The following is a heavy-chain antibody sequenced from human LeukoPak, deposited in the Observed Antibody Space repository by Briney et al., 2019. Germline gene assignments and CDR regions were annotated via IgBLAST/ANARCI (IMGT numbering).Heavy chain of an antibody. J-gene: IGHJ3*02. Sequence: PGGSLRLSCAASGFTFSNYAMSWVRQAPGKGLEWVAAINGSGGSTSYADSVQGRFTITSDNSKTTLYLQLHILRAEDTAVYYCAKDYVGIAVASTGGENDAFDIWGQGTMVTVSS. V-gene: IGHV3-23*01. CDR2: INGSGGST. D-gene: IGHD6-19*01. CDR1: GFTFSNYA. CDR3: AKDYVGIAVASTGGENDAFDI.